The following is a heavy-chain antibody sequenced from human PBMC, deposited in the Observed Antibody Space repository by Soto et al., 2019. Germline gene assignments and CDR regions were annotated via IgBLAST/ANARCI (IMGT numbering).Heavy chain of an antibody. Sequence: PSETLYLTCTVSGGSISSGGYYWSWIRQHPGKGLEWIGYIYYSGSTYYNPSLKSRVTISVDTSKNQFSLKLSSVTAADTAVYYCARVGSVVRGVILSPQSYFVYWGKGIMVTVFS. CDR3: ARVGSVVRGVILSPQSYFVY. CDR1: GGSISSGGYY. V-gene: IGHV4-31*03. J-gene: IGHJ4*02. CDR2: IYYSGST. D-gene: IGHD3-10*01.